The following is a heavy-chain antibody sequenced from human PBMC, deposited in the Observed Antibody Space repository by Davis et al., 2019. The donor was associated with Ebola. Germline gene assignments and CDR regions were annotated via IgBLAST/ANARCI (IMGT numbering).Heavy chain of an antibody. CDR3: AGNFRVGDYYYFDY. Sequence: GGSLRLSCAASGFTFSSYDMHWVRQATGKGLEWVSAIGTAGDTYYPGSVKGRFTISRENAKNSLYLQMNSLRAGDTAVYYCAGNFRVGDYYYFDYWGQGTLVTVSS. CDR1: GFTFSSYD. D-gene: IGHD2-21*02. CDR2: IGTAGDT. J-gene: IGHJ4*02. V-gene: IGHV3-13*01.